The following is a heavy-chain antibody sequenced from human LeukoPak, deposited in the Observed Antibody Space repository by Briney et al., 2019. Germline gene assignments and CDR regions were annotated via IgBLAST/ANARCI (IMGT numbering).Heavy chain of an antibody. D-gene: IGHD3-3*01. V-gene: IGHV4-4*02. J-gene: IGHJ4*02. CDR1: GGSISSSNW. CDR2: IYHSGST. Sequence: SGTLSLTCAVSGGSISSSNWWSWVRQPPGKGLEWIGEIYHSGSTNYNPTLKSRVTISVDTSRNQFSLKLTSETAADTAVYYCARHGGHYFDYWGQGTLVTVPS. CDR3: ARHGGHYFDY.